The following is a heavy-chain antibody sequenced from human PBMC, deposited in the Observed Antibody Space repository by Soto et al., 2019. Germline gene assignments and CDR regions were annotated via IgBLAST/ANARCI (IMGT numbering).Heavy chain of an antibody. J-gene: IGHJ6*03. CDR3: ARVYYDFWSGSVDAYYYYMDV. Sequence: GGSLRLSCAASGFTVSSNYMSWVRQAPGKGLEWVSVIYSGGSTYYADSVKGRFTISRHNSKNTLYLQMNSLRAEDTAVYYCARVYYDFWSGSVDAYYYYMDVWGKGTTVTVSS. CDR1: GFTVSSNY. V-gene: IGHV3-53*04. CDR2: IYSGGST. D-gene: IGHD3-3*01.